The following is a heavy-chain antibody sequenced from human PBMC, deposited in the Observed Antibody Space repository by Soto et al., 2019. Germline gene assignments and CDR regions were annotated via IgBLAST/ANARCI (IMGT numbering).Heavy chain of an antibody. V-gene: IGHV3-48*01. CDR3: AKSVYNWNDGFFDY. Sequence: GGSLRLSCAASGFTFSSSSMNWVRQAPGKGLEWVAYINTGSNPIYYADSVKGRFTISRDNAKNSLYLQMDSLRAEDTAVYYCAKSVYNWNDGFFDYWGQGTLVTVSS. CDR2: INTGSNPI. D-gene: IGHD1-1*01. J-gene: IGHJ4*02. CDR1: GFTFSSSS.